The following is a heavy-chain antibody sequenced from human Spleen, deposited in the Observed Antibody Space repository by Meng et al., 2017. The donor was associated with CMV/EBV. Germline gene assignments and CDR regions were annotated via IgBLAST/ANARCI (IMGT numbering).Heavy chain of an antibody. CDR1: GFTFSSYA. J-gene: IGHJ6*02. D-gene: IGHD2/OR15-2a*01. Sequence: GGSLRLSCAASGFTFSSYAMHWVRQAPGKGLEWVAVISYDGSNKYYADSVKGRFTISRDNSKNTLYLQMNSLRAEDTAVYYCARDHIEVPSKYYYYGMDVWGQGTTVTVSS. CDR2: ISYDGSNK. CDR3: ARDHIEVPSKYYYYGMDV. V-gene: IGHV3-30-3*01.